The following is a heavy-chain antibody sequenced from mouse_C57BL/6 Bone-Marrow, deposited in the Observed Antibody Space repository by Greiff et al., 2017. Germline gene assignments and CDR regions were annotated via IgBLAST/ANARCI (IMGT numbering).Heavy chain of an antibody. CDR1: GYTFTDHT. V-gene: IGHV1-78*01. CDR2: IYPRDGST. Sequence: QVQLQQSDAELVKPGASVKISCKVSGYTFTDHTIHWMKQRPEQGLEWIGYIYPRDGSTKYNEKFKGKATLTADKSSSTAYLQLSSLTSEDTAVYYCTLVYYYGSSSYFDVWGTGTTVTVSS. J-gene: IGHJ1*03. CDR3: TLVYYYGSSSYFDV. D-gene: IGHD1-1*01.